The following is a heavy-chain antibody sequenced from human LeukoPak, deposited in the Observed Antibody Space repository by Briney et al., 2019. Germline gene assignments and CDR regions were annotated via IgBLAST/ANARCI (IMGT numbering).Heavy chain of an antibody. CDR3: ARARFRTTVRRGGPNWFDP. CDR2: INTNTGNP. V-gene: IGHV7-4-1*02. J-gene: IGHJ5*02. Sequence: ASVKVSCKASGYTFTSYAMNWVRQAPGQGLEWMGWINTNTGNPTYAQGFTGRFVFSLDTSVSTAYLQISSLKAEDTAVYYCARARFRTTVRRGGPNWFDPWGQGTLVTVSS. CDR1: GYTFTSYA. D-gene: IGHD4-17*01.